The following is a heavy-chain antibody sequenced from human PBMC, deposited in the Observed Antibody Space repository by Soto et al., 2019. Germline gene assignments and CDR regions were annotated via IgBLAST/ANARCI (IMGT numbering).Heavy chain of an antibody. CDR3: AKDNWPYNWNYPFGDY. Sequence: GGSLRLSCAASGFTFSSYGMHWVRQAPGKGLEWVAVISYDGSNKYYADSVKGRFTISRDNSKNTLYLQMNSLRAEDTAVYYCAKDNWPYNWNYPFGDYWGQGTLVTVSS. D-gene: IGHD1-7*01. V-gene: IGHV3-30*18. CDR2: ISYDGSNK. J-gene: IGHJ4*02. CDR1: GFTFSSYG.